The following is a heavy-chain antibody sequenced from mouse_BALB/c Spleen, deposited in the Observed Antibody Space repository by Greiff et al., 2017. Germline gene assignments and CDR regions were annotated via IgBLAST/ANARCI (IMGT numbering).Heavy chain of an antibody. CDR3: ARNRYGDY. CDR1: GYAFTNYW. Sequence: QVQLQQSGAELVRPGTSVKISCKASGYAFTNYWLGWVKQRPGHGLEWIGDIYPGSGNTYYNEKFKGKATLTADKSSSTAYMQLSSLTSEDSAVYFCARNRYGDYWGQGTTLTVSS. D-gene: IGHD2-14*01. J-gene: IGHJ2*01. CDR2: IYPGSGNT. V-gene: IGHV1-63*01.